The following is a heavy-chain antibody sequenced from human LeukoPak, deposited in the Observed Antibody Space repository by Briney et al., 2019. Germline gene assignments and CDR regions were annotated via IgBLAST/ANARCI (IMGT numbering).Heavy chain of an antibody. V-gene: IGHV4-34*01. CDR3: ARAFRGSGSFYFDY. Sequence: PSETLSLTCTVYGGSFSGYYWSWIRQPPGKGLEWIGEINHSGSTNYNPSLKSRVTISVDTSKNQFSLKLSSVTAADTAVYYCARAFRGSGSFYFDYWGQGTLVTVSS. J-gene: IGHJ4*02. CDR1: GGSFSGYY. D-gene: IGHD3-10*01. CDR2: INHSGST.